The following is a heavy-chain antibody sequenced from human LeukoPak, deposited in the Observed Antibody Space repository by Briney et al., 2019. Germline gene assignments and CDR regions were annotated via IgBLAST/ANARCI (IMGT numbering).Heavy chain of an antibody. CDR3: AREIYGRFDF. CDR2: INPYNGNT. V-gene: IGHV1-18*01. D-gene: IGHD4-17*01. CDR1: GYTFTTYG. J-gene: IGHJ4*02. Sequence: ASVTVSCKASGYTFTTYGISWVRQAPGQGLEWMGWINPYNGNTNYAQKFQGRVTLTTDTSTSTAYMDLRSLRSDGTAMYYCAREIYGRFDFWGQGTLVTVSS.